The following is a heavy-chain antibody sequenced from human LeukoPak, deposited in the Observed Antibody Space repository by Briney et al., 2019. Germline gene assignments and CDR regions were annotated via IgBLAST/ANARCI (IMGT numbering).Heavy chain of an antibody. CDR2: IIPIFGTS. Sequence: EASVKVSCKASGGTFSSYTISWVRQAPGQGLEWMGRIIPIFGTSNYAQKFQGRVTITKDDSTSTAYVGLSSLRSEDTAVYYCARAVAYCYGSGSYWFDPWGQGTLVTVSS. CDR1: GGTFSSYT. D-gene: IGHD3-10*01. CDR3: ARAVAYCYGSGSYWFDP. J-gene: IGHJ5*02. V-gene: IGHV1-69*05.